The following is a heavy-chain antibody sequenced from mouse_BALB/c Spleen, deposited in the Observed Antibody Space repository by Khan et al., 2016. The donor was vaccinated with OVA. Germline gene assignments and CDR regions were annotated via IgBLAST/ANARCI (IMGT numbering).Heavy chain of an antibody. Sequence: QVQLKESGTELARPGASVKMSCKASGYTFTTYTMHWVKQRPGQGLEWIGYISPSSGYTHYNQKFKDKATLTADKSSITAYMQLSSLPSEDSAVYYCAREGAYYRSDGWFAYWGQGTLVTVSA. CDR2: ISPSSGYT. J-gene: IGHJ3*01. V-gene: IGHV1-4*01. CDR3: AREGAYYRSDGWFAY. D-gene: IGHD2-14*01. CDR1: GYTFTTYT.